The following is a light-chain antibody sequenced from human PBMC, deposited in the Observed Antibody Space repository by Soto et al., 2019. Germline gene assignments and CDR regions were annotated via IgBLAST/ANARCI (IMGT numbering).Light chain of an antibody. CDR1: SSVGGSHYL. V-gene: IGLV2-23*01. Sequence: QSLLAQPASVSVPPGQSITISCTGTSSVGGSHYLVSWYQQFPGKAPKLIIFEASKRPSGVSNRFSGSKSGSTASLIISGLQAEDEADYYCCSNAAGSTYVFGSGTKVTVL. CDR3: CSNAAGSTYV. J-gene: IGLJ1*01. CDR2: EAS.